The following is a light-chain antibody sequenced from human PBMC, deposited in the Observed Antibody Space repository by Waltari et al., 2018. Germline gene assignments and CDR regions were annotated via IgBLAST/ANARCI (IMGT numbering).Light chain of an antibody. CDR3: QQSYIAPVT. V-gene: IGKV1-5*01. J-gene: IGKJ1*01. CDR1: QRINTW. Sequence: IQMTQSPSALSASVGDRVTITCRASQRINTWMAWYQQGPGKAPKVLIYDVSTLESGVPSRFSGSGSGTEFTLAINNLQPEDFATYYCQQSYIAPVTFGQGTKVEIK. CDR2: DVS.